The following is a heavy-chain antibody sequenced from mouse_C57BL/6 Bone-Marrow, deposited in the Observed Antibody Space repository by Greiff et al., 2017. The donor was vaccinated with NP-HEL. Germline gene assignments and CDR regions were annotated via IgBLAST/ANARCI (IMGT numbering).Heavy chain of an antibody. D-gene: IGHD1-3*01. CDR2: IDPNSGGT. CDR1: GYTFTSYW. CDR3: ARSVAPRGHWYFDV. J-gene: IGHJ1*03. V-gene: IGHV1-72*01. Sequence: VKQSCKASGYTFTSYWMHWVKQRPGRGLEWIGRIDPNSGGTKYNEKFKSKATLTVDKPSSTAYMQLSSLTSEDSAVYYCARSVAPRGHWYFDVWGTGTTVTVSS.